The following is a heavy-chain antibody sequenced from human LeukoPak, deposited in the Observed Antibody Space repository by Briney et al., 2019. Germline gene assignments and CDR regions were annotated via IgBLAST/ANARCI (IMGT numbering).Heavy chain of an antibody. V-gene: IGHV5-51*01. Sequence: GESLKISCKGSGYSFTSYWIGWVRQMPGKGLEWMGIIYPGDSDTRYSPSFQGQVTISADKSISTAYLQWSSLKASDTAMYYCASQTSTMVRGVIGTTRAFDIWGQGTMVTVSP. D-gene: IGHD3-10*01. CDR1: GYSFTSYW. J-gene: IGHJ3*02. CDR2: IYPGDSDT. CDR3: ASQTSTMVRGVIGTTRAFDI.